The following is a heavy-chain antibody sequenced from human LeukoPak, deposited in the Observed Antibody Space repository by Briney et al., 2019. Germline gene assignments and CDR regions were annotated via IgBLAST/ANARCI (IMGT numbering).Heavy chain of an antibody. Sequence: PGGSLRLSCAASGFTFSGSAMHWVRQASGKGLEWVGRIRSKANTYATAYLASVKGRFTISRDDSKNTAYLQMNSLKTEDTAVYYCARTSFGWGAFDIWGQGTVVTVSS. CDR1: GFTFSGSA. V-gene: IGHV3-73*01. CDR2: IRSKANTYAT. D-gene: IGHD3-16*01. J-gene: IGHJ3*02. CDR3: ARTSFGWGAFDI.